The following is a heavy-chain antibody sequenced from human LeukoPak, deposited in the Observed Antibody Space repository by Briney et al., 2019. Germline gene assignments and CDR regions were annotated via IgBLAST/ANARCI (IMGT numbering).Heavy chain of an antibody. CDR2: ISSSGSTI. CDR1: GFTFSDYY. D-gene: IGHD3-22*01. Sequence: GGSLRLSCAASGFTFSDYYMSWIRQAPGKGLEWVSYISSSGSTIYYADSVKGRFTISRDNAKNSLYLQMNSLRAEDTAVYYWASEPPLVRGCYRASDYWGQGTLVTVSS. J-gene: IGHJ4*02. CDR3: ASEPPLVRGCYRASDY. V-gene: IGHV3-11*01.